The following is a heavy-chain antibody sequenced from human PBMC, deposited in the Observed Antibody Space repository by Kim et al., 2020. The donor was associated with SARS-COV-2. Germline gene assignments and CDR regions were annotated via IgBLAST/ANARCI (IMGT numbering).Heavy chain of an antibody. V-gene: IGHV3-21*01. J-gene: IGHJ6*02. Sequence: GGSLRLSCAASGFTFSSYSMNWVRQAPGKGLEWVSSISSSSSYIYYADSVKGRFTISRDNAKNSLYLQMNSLRAEDTAVYYCARVLEYVWGSYRFPLYYYYGMDVWGQGTTVTVSS. D-gene: IGHD3-16*02. CDR2: ISSSSSYI. CDR1: GFTFSSYS. CDR3: ARVLEYVWGSYRFPLYYYYGMDV.